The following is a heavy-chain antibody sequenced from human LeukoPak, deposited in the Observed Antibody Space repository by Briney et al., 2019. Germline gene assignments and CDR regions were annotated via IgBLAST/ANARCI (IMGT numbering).Heavy chain of an antibody. Sequence: SVEVSCKASGGTFSSYAISWVRQAPGQGLEWMGRIIPILGIANYAQKFQGRVTITADKSTSTAYMELSSLRSEDTAVYYCARGPFTMVRGVPLDYWGQGTLVTVSS. CDR1: GGTFSSYA. D-gene: IGHD3-10*01. CDR2: IIPILGIA. CDR3: ARGPFTMVRGVPLDY. V-gene: IGHV1-69*04. J-gene: IGHJ4*02.